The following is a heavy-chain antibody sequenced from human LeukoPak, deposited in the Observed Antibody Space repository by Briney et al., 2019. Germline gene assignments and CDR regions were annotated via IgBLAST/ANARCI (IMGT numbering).Heavy chain of an antibody. CDR1: GYSFTSYW. V-gene: IGHV5-51*01. J-gene: IGHJ4*02. CDR3: ARHPPVTGYSYGYDY. D-gene: IGHD5-18*01. Sequence: GESLKISCKGSGYSFTSYWIGWVRQMPGKGLEWMGIIYPGDSDTRYSPSFQGQVTISADKSISTAYLQWSSLTASDTAMYYCARHPPVTGYSYGYDYWGQGTLVTVSS. CDR2: IYPGDSDT.